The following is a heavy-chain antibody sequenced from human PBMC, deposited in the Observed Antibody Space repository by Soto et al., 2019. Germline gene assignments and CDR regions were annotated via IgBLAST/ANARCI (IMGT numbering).Heavy chain of an antibody. Sequence: VKVSCKASGGTFSSYAISWVRQAPGQGLEWMGGIIPIFGTANYAQKFQGRVTITADESTSTAYMELSSLRSEDTAVYYCAREVGDGYNPFDYWGQGTLVTVSS. CDR3: AREVGDGYNPFDY. V-gene: IGHV1-69*01. J-gene: IGHJ4*02. CDR1: GGTFSSYA. D-gene: IGHD5-12*01. CDR2: IIPIFGTA.